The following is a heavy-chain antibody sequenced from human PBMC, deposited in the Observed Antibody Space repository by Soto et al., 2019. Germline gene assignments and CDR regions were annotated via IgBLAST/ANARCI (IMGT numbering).Heavy chain of an antibody. J-gene: IGHJ4*02. Sequence: SVKVSCKASGGTFSSYAISWVRQAPGQGLEWMGGIIPIFGTANYAQKFQGRVTITADESTSTAYMELSSLRSEDTAVYYCARDGPGSGIFDYWGQGTLVTVSS. CDR3: ARDGPGSGIFDY. CDR1: GGTFSSYA. D-gene: IGHD1-26*01. CDR2: IIPIFGTA. V-gene: IGHV1-69*13.